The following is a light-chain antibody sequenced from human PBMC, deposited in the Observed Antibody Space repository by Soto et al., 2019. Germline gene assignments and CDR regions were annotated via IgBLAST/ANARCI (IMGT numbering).Light chain of an antibody. CDR3: QQYNNWPRT. CDR2: GAS. V-gene: IGKV3-15*01. CDR1: QSVSSK. Sequence: EIVMTQSPATLSVSPGERATLSCRASQSVSSKLGWYQQKPGQAPRLLIYGASIRATGIPARFSGSGSGTEFTLTISSLQSEDFAVDYCQQYNNWPRTFGPGTKVDIK. J-gene: IGKJ3*01.